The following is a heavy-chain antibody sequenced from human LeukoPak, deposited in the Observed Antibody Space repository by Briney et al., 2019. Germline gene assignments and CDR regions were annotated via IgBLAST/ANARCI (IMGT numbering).Heavy chain of an antibody. CDR1: GGSISSYS. CDR3: ARVWDRNVKYFDY. D-gene: IGHD1-26*01. CDR2: IYYTGRT. J-gene: IGHJ4*02. Sequence: PSETLSLTCTVSGGSISSYSWSWIRQPPGKALECIGYIYYTGRTNYNPSLESRVTISVDTSKHQFSLNLRTVTAADTAVYYCARVWDRNVKYFDYWGQGILVTISS. V-gene: IGHV4-59*01.